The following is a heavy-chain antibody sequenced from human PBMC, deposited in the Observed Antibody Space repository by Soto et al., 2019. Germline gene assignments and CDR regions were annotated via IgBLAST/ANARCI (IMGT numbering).Heavy chain of an antibody. J-gene: IGHJ6*03. CDR3: ARGVYSSSSSAYYYYYYYMDV. V-gene: IGHV3-53*04. CDR1: GFTVSSNY. CDR2: IYSGGST. Sequence: EVQLVESGGGLVQPGGSLRLSCAASGFTVSSNYMSWVRQAPGKGLEWVSVIYSGGSTYYADSVKGRFTISRHNSKNTLYLQMNSLRAEDTAVYYCARGVYSSSSSAYYYYYYYMDVWGKGTTVTVSS. D-gene: IGHD6-6*01.